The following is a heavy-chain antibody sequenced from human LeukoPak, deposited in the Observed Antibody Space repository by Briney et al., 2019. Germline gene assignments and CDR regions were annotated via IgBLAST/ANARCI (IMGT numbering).Heavy chain of an antibody. D-gene: IGHD6-13*01. CDR3: ARDSIPAAGTTGVGFDC. J-gene: IGHJ4*02. CDR1: GFTFSSYG. V-gene: IGHV3-33*08. CDR2: FWYVGSNK. Sequence: QTGGSLRLSCAASGFTFSSYGMHWVRQAPGKGLEWVALFWYVGSNKYYADSVKGRFTISRDNSKNTLYLQMNSLRVEDTAVYYCARDSIPAAGTTGVGFDCWGQGTLVTVSS.